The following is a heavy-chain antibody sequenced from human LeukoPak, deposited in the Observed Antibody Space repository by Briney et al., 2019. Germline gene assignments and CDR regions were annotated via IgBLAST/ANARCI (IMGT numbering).Heavy chain of an antibody. CDR2: IYTSRST. Sequence: SQTLSLTCTVSGGSISSGYYYWSWIRQPAGKGLEWIGRIYTSRSTNYNPSLKSRVTISVDKSENQFSLKLTCVTAADTAVYYCARPYYYFIDVWGRGTTVTVSS. CDR1: GGSISSGYYY. CDR3: ARPYYYFIDV. J-gene: IGHJ6*03. V-gene: IGHV4-61*02.